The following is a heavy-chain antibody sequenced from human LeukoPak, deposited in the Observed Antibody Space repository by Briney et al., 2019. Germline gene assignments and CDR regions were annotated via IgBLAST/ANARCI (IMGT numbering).Heavy chain of an antibody. CDR1: GYTFTSYY. D-gene: IGHD6-13*01. V-gene: IGHV1-46*01. CDR3: ARGPYTPSPGIAAAYWFDP. CDR2: INPSGGST. J-gene: IGHJ5*02. Sequence: GAPVKVSCKASGYTFTSYYMHWVRQAPGQGLEWMGIINPSGGSTSYAQKFQGRVTMTRDTSTSTVYMELSSLRSEDTAVYYCARGPYTPSPGIAAAYWFDPWGQGTLVTVSS.